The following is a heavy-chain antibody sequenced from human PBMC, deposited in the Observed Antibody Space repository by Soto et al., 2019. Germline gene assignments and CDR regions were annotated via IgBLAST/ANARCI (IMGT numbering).Heavy chain of an antibody. CDR3: ARVETKSAVAIYYFDY. D-gene: IGHD6-19*01. CDR1: GYTFTGYY. Sequence: ASVKVSCKASGYTFTGYYMHWVRQAPGQGLEWMGWINPNSGGTNYAQKFQGWVTMTRDTSISTAYMELSRLRSDDTAVYYCARVETKSAVAIYYFDYWGQGTLVTVSS. V-gene: IGHV1-2*04. CDR2: INPNSGGT. J-gene: IGHJ4*02.